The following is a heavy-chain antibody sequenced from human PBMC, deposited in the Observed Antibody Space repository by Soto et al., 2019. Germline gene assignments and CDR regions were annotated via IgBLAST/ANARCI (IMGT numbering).Heavy chain of an antibody. J-gene: IGHJ4*02. V-gene: IGHV1-69*06. D-gene: IGHD1-26*01. CDR1: GSTFNNFA. Sequence: QVVLLQSGAEVKEPGSSVRVSCQISGSTFNNFAFSWVRQAPGHGPEWMGGIVVDSNTAEYSQRFQDRVTITADTSTDTLYMELGSLTFEDTAVYYRARAIKRWEVIYYFDFWGQGTLVTVSS. CDR3: ARAIKRWEVIYYFDF. CDR2: IVVDSNTA.